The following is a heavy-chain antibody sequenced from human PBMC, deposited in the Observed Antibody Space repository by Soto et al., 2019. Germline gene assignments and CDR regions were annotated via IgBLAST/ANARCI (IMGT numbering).Heavy chain of an antibody. Sequence: QVQLQESGPGLVKPSETLSLTCTVSGGSVSSGSYYWSWIRQPPGKGLEWIGYIYYSGSTNYNPSLKSRVTISVDTSKNQFSLKLSSVTAADTAVYDCASSGSYYKRYYFDYWGQGTLVTVSS. D-gene: IGHD3-10*01. CDR1: GGSVSSGSYY. CDR2: IYYSGST. V-gene: IGHV4-61*01. J-gene: IGHJ4*02. CDR3: ASSGSYYKRYYFDY.